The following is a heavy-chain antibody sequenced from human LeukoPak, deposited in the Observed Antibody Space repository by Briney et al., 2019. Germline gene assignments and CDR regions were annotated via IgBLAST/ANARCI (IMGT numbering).Heavy chain of an antibody. CDR1: GGSISSYY. Sequence: SETLSLTCTVSGGSISSYYWSWIRQPPGKRLEWIGYIYYSGSTNYNPSLKSRVTISVDTSKNQFSLKLSSVTAADTAVYYCARVRGIAAAGNHWFDPWGQGTLVTVSS. J-gene: IGHJ5*02. CDR2: IYYSGST. V-gene: IGHV4-59*01. CDR3: ARVRGIAAAGNHWFDP. D-gene: IGHD6-13*01.